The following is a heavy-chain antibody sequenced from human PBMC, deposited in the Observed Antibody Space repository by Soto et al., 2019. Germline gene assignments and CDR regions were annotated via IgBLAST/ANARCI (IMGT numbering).Heavy chain of an antibody. J-gene: IGHJ3*02. CDR2: IYYSGST. CDR1: GGSISSYY. V-gene: IGHV4-59*12. D-gene: IGHD5-12*01. CDR3: AREMVATIDDAFNI. Sequence: PSETLSLTCTVSGGSISSYYWSWIRQPPGKGLEWIGYIYYSGSTNYNPSLKSRVTISVDTSKNQFSLKLSSVTAADTAVYYCAREMVATIDDAFNIWGQGKMVTVSS.